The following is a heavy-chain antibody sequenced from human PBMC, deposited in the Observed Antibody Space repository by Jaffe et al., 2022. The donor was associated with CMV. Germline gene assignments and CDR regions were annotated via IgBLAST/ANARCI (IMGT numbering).Heavy chain of an antibody. V-gene: IGHV1-2*02. CDR3: ARDKVGVTSYGMDV. Sequence: QVHLVQSGAEVKKPGASVKVSCKASGYSFTDYYIHWVRQPPGQGLEWMGWINPNSGGSNYAHKFHGRVTLTQDTSMGTAYIELRSLRSDDTAVYYCARDKVGVTSYGMDVWGQGTRVTVSS. CDR2: INPNSGGS. J-gene: IGHJ6*02. CDR1: GYSFTDYY. D-gene: IGHD1-26*01.